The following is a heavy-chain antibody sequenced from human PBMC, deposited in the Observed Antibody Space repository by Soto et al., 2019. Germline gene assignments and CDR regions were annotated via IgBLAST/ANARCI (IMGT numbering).Heavy chain of an antibody. V-gene: IGHV3-74*02. CDR3: VFGVPAAIPVPFGY. CDR2: INRDGSST. Sequence: EIQVLESGGGLVQPGGSLRLSCAASGLTFSSYAMSWVRQAPGKGLEWVSRINRDGSSTSYADSVKGRFTISRDNAKNTLYLQMNSLRAEDTAVYYCVFGVPAAIPVPFGYWGQGTLATVYS. J-gene: IGHJ4*02. CDR1: GLTFSSYA. D-gene: IGHD2-2*02.